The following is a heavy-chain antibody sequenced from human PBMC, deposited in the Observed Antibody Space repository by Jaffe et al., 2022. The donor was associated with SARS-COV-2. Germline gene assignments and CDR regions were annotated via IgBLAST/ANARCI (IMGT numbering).Heavy chain of an antibody. J-gene: IGHJ4*02. CDR3: ARGYPTLGRTGDFDY. Sequence: QVQLQQWGAGLLKPSETLSLTCAVYGGSFSGYYWSWIRQPPGKGLEWIGEINHSGSTNYNPSLKSRVTISVDTSKNQFSLKLSSVTAADTAVYYCARGYPTLGRTGDFDYWGQGTLVTVSS. CDR2: INHSGST. D-gene: IGHD3-16*01. CDR1: GGSFSGYY. V-gene: IGHV4-34*01.